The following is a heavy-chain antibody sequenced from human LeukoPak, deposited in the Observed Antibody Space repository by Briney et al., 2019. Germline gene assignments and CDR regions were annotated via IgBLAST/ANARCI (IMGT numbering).Heavy chain of an antibody. CDR3: ARGSIVAANFDY. V-gene: IGHV3-23*01. J-gene: IGHJ4*02. D-gene: IGHD6-13*01. CDR2: ISGSGGST. Sequence: HPGGSLRLSCAASGFTFSSYAMSWVRQAPGKGLEWVSAISGSGGSTYYADSVKGRFTISRDNAKNSLYLQMNSLRDEDTAVYYCARGSIVAANFDYWGQGTLVTVSS. CDR1: GFTFSSYA.